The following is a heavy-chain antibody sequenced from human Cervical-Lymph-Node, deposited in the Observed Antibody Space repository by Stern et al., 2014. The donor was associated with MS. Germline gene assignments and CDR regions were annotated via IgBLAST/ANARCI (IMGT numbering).Heavy chain of an antibody. V-gene: IGHV1-18*01. J-gene: IGHJ4*02. D-gene: IGHD4-17*01. CDR3: VREVYGDLRRLDY. Sequence: QMQLVQSGAEVKKPGASVTVSCKASGYTFTNYGINWVRQAPGQGLEWMGWISTHYGNTNYAQRFQDRFTMTTDTSTETAYMELRSLRFDDTAVYYCVREVYGDLRRLDYWGQGTLVTVSS. CDR2: ISTHYGNT. CDR1: GYTFTNYG.